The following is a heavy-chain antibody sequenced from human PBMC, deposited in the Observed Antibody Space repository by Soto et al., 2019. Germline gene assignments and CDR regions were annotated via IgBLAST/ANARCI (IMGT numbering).Heavy chain of an antibody. Sequence: PGGSLRLSCAASGFTFSSYSIHWVRQAPGKGLEWVSSIGTRSDVYYADSVKGRFTISRDNAKNSMALQVNSLRAEDTGVYYCAREETAWPLAYGLDVWGQGTTVTVSS. CDR2: IGTRSDV. CDR3: AREETAWPLAYGLDV. J-gene: IGHJ6*02. D-gene: IGHD2-21*02. CDR1: GFTFSSYS. V-gene: IGHV3-21*01.